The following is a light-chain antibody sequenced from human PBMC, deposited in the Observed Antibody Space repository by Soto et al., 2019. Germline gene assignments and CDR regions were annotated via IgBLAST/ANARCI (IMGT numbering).Light chain of an antibody. CDR2: DND. CDR3: GTWDSSLSVGL. J-gene: IGLJ2*01. Sequence: QSALTQPASVSGSLGQSITISCTGTSSDAGHQNYVSWHQQHPGKAPKLIIFDNDKRPSGIPDRFSGSKSGTSATLDITGLQAGDEADYYCGTWDSSLSVGLFGGGTKLTVL. V-gene: IGLV1-51*01. CDR1: SSDAGHQNY.